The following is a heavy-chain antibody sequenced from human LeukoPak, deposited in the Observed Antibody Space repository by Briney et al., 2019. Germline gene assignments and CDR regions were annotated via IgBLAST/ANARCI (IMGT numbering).Heavy chain of an antibody. Sequence: GGSLRLSCAASGVSLSGRWMHWVRQAPGKGLVWVSRINFDGSDTSYADFVKGRFTISRDNAKNTLFLQMNSLRAEDTAVYYCTRSLMDWGQGIRVTVSS. V-gene: IGHV3-74*01. D-gene: IGHD3-16*01. CDR3: TRSLMD. CDR2: INFDGSDT. J-gene: IGHJ4*02. CDR1: GVSLSGRW.